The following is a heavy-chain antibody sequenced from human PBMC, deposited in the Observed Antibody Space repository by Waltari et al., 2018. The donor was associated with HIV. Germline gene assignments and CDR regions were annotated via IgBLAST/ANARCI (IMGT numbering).Heavy chain of an antibody. CDR2: FDPEDDET. CDR1: GYTLTELA. D-gene: IGHD3-10*01. J-gene: IGHJ6*02. V-gene: IGHV1-24*01. Sequence: QVQLVQSGAEVKKPGASVKVSCKVSGYTLTELAMLWVRQAPGKGLEWMGNFDPEDDETIYAQKFQGRITMTEDTSSDTAYMELSSLTSGDTAVYYCATDFSGMVRAYSYYSLDVWGQGTTVTVSS. CDR3: ATDFSGMVRAYSYYSLDV.